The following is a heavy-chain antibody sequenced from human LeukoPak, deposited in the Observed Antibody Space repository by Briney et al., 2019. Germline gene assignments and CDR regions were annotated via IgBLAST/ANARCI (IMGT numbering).Heavy chain of an antibody. Sequence: SETLSLTCAVYGGSFSGYYWSWIRQPPGKGLEWIGYIYYSGSTNYNPSLKSRVTISVDTSKNQFSLKLTSVTAADTAVYYCARGDDILTGYYMIPQLDYWGQGTLVTVSS. CDR3: ARGDDILTGYYMIPQLDY. D-gene: IGHD3-9*01. J-gene: IGHJ4*02. CDR1: GGSFSGYY. CDR2: IYYSGST. V-gene: IGHV4-59*01.